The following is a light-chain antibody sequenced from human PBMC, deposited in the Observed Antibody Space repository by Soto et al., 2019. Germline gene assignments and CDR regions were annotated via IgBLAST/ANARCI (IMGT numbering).Light chain of an antibody. V-gene: IGLV2-11*01. CDR2: DVS. CDR1: SSDVGGYNY. Sequence: QSALTQPRSVSGSPGQSVTISCTGTSSDVGGYNYVSWYQQHPGKAPKLMIYDVSKRPSGVPDRFSGSKSGNTASLTISGLQAEDEADYYCCSDAGGWVFGGGTKLTVL. CDR3: CSDAGGWV. J-gene: IGLJ3*02.